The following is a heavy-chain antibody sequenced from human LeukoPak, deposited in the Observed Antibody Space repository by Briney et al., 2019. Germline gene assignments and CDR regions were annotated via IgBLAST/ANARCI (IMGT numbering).Heavy chain of an antibody. J-gene: IGHJ4*02. V-gene: IGHV4-59*01. D-gene: IGHD5-18*01. CDR1: GGSISSYY. CDR2: IYYSGST. CDR3: ARWRHTDFDY. Sequence: SETLSLTCTVSGGSISSYYWSWIRQPPRKGLEWIGYIYYSGSTNYNPSPKSRVTISVDTSKNQFSLKLSSVTAADTAVYYCARWRHTDFDYWGQGTLVTVSS.